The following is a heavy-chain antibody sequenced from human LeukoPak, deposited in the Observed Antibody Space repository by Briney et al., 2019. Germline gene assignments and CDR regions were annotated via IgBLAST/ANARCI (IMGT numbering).Heavy chain of an antibody. Sequence: GGSLRLSCAASGFTFSSYDMHWVRQVTGKGLEWVSGIGSAGDTYYLGSVKGRFTISRENAKNSLYLQMNSLRAEDTAVYYCVVAGERRGYFGYWGQGILVTVSS. CDR1: GFTFSSYD. J-gene: IGHJ4*02. D-gene: IGHD6-19*01. CDR3: VVAGERRGYFGY. CDR2: IGSAGDT. V-gene: IGHV3-13*01.